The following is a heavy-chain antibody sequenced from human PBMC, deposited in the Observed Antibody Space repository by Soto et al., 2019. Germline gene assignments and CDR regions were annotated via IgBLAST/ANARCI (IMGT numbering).Heavy chain of an antibody. Sequence: GASVKVSCKASGFTFSSYASSWVRQAPGQGLEWTGGIIPIFGTANYAQKFQGRVTITADESTSTAYMALSSLRSEDTAVYYCARGDIVLMSLLDPWGKGTLVTVSS. CDR3: ARGDIVLMSLLDP. J-gene: IGHJ5*02. V-gene: IGHV1-69*13. CDR2: IIPIFGTA. CDR1: GFTFSSYA. D-gene: IGHD2-8*01.